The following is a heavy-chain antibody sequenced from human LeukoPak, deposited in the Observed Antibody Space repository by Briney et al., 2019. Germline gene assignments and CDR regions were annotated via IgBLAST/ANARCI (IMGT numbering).Heavy chain of an antibody. D-gene: IGHD3-22*01. CDR1: GFTFSGSA. CDR3: TSPPGYYDSSGPNSYYYYGMDV. J-gene: IGHJ6*02. CDR2: IRSKANSYAT. Sequence: GGSLRLSCAASGFTFSGSAMPWVRQASGKGLEWVGRIRSKANSYATAYAASVKGRFTISRDDSKNTAYLQMNSLKTEDTAVYYCTSPPGYYDSSGPNSYYYYGMDVWGQGTTVTVSS. V-gene: IGHV3-73*01.